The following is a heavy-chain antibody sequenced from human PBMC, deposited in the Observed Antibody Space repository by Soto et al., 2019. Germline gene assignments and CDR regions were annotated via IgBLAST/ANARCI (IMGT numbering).Heavy chain of an antibody. J-gene: IGHJ4*02. D-gene: IGHD1-26*01. CDR1: GFTFTSYA. CDR3: AKGPLEWELERDIDY. Sequence: GGSLRLSCAASGFTFTSYAMSWVRQAPGKGLEWVSSDSGVGGSTYYGDSVKGRFTVSRDISKSTVYLQMNSLRVEDTAVYYCAKGPLEWELERDIDYWGQGTLVTVSS. V-gene: IGHV3-23*01. CDR2: DSGVGGST.